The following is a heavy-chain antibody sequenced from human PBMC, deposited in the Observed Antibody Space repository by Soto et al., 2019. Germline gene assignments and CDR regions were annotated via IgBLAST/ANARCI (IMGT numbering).Heavy chain of an antibody. CDR2: IIPVTGTA. Sequence: GASVKVSCKSYGDSFSRFAVSWVRRAPGEGLEWMGGIIPVTGTANYIDKFRGRLTITADESSSTVYMELSSLRSEDTAVYYCARLGLDLDFDHWGQGPLVTVSS. V-gene: IGHV1-69*13. CDR3: ARLGLDLDFDH. CDR1: GDSFSRFA. J-gene: IGHJ4*02.